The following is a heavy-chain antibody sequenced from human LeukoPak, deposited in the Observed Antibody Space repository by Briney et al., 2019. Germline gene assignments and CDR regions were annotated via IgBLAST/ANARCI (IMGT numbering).Heavy chain of an antibody. V-gene: IGHV4-61*08. CDR2: IYYSGST. D-gene: IGHD2-2*01. Sequence: PSETLSLTCTVSGGSISSGGYYWNWIRQPPGKGLEWIGYIYYSGSTKYNPSLKSRVTISVDTSKNQFSLRLSSVTAADTAVYYCARVMPGAPYFENWGQGTLVTVSS. CDR3: ARVMPGAPYFEN. J-gene: IGHJ4*02. CDR1: GGSISSGGYY.